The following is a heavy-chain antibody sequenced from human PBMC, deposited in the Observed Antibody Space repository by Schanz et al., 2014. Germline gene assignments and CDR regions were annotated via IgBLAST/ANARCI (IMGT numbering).Heavy chain of an antibody. CDR2: ISRDGTTS. V-gene: IGHV3-48*03. J-gene: IGHJ3*02. CDR1: GFTFSNHA. D-gene: IGHD7-27*01. CDR3: ARENLNWEAFDI. Sequence: EVQLVESGGGLVQPGGSLRLSCETSGFTFSNHAMNWIRQAPGKGLEWLSYISRDGTTSYYADSVKGRFTISRDNAKNSLYLEMTSLRGEDTAVYYCARENLNWEAFDIWGQGTVVTVSS.